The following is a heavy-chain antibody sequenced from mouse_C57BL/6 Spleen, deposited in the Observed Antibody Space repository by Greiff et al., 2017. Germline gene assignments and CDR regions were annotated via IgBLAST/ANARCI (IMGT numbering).Heavy chain of an antibody. D-gene: IGHD1-1*01. J-gene: IGHJ4*01. CDR3: ARREDYGSSYLYAMDY. CDR1: GYTFTSYW. CDR2: INPSNGGT. V-gene: IGHV1-53*01. Sequence: QVQLQQPGTELVKPGASVKLSCKASGYTFTSYWMHWVKQRPGQGLEWIGNINPSNGGTNYNEKFKSKATLTVDKSSRTAYMQLSSLTSEDSAVYYCARREDYGSSYLYAMDYWGQGTSVTVSS.